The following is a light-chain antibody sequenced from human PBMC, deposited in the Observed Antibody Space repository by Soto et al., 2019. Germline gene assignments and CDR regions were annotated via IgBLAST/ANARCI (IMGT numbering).Light chain of an antibody. V-gene: IGKV3-11*01. CDR3: QQRRDWPLIT. CDR1: QIVGRY. Sequence: EIVLTQSPATLSLSPGESATLSCRASQIVGRYLAWYQQKPGQAPRLLIYHASDRATGIPARFSGSGSETDFALTISSLEPEDFAIYYCQQRRDWPLITFGQGTRLEI. CDR2: HAS. J-gene: IGKJ5*01.